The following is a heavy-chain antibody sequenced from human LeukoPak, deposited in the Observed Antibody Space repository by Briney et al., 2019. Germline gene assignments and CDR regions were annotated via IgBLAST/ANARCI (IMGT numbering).Heavy chain of an antibody. J-gene: IGHJ4*02. Sequence: PGGSLRLSCAASGFTFSRYWMSCVRQAPGKGPEWVANIRQDGSEKYYVDSVKGRFTISRDNAKNSLYLQMNSLRAEDTAVYYCARDTDSYNCSSTSCYSVVDYWGQGTLVTVSS. V-gene: IGHV3-7*01. CDR1: GFTFSRYW. CDR2: IRQDGSEK. CDR3: ARDTDSYNCSSTSCYSVVDY. D-gene: IGHD2-2*02.